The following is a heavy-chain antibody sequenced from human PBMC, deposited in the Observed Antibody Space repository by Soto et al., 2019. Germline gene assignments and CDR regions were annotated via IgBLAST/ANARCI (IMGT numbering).Heavy chain of an antibody. J-gene: IGHJ3*02. V-gene: IGHV4-39*01. CDR3: ARGVDQQRGTRVAFDI. D-gene: IGHD6-25*01. Sequence: SETMSLTCTFSSRSIRSMGNHYCSRKRQPPGKGLEWIGNICYSGSSNYNPSLKSRVTISVDTSKNQFSLKVNSVTAADTAVYYCARGVDQQRGTRVAFDIWGQGTMVSVSS. CDR1: SRSIRSMGNHY. CDR2: ICYSGSS.